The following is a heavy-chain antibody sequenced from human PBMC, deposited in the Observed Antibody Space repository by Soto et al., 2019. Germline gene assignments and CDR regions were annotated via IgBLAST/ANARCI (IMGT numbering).Heavy chain of an antibody. Sequence: GESLKISCRGSGFVFKHYWIHWVRQVPGKGLEWMGIIYPGDSDTRYSPSFQGQVTISADKSISTAYLQWSSLKASDTAMYYCACIVGAIRDAFDIWGQGTMVTVSS. J-gene: IGHJ3*02. V-gene: IGHV5-51*01. CDR1: GFVFKHYW. CDR2: IYPGDSDT. CDR3: ACIVGAIRDAFDI. D-gene: IGHD1-26*01.